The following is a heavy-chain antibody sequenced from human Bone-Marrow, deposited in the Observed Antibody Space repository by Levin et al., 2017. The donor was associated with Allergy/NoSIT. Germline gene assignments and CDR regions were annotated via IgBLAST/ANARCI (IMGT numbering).Heavy chain of an antibody. CDR3: ARSHPLTGTTHFSYQDGMDV. Sequence: NPGGSLRLSCEASGFDFHIYIMNWVRQAPGKGLEWLSSITTGSNYKYYVDSVRGRFVIPRDNGRNSLYLQMNSLRAEDTAVYYCARSHPLTGTTHFSYQDGMDVWGQGTTVTVSS. J-gene: IGHJ6*02. CDR1: GFDFHIYI. CDR2: ITTGSNYK. V-gene: IGHV3-21*01. D-gene: IGHD1/OR15-1a*01.